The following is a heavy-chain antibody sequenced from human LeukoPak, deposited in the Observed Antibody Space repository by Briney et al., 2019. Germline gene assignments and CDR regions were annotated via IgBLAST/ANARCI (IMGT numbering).Heavy chain of an antibody. CDR1: GYSFTDYA. V-gene: IGHV1-3*01. J-gene: IGHJ4*02. Sequence: ASVKVSCKTSGYSFTDYAIHWVRQAPGQRLEWMGWINVDHGDTEYSQIFQGRVTMTREISATTAYLELSSLRSEDTAVYYCARGDDYVWGSLSYFDFWGQGTLVSVSS. CDR3: ARGDDYVWGSLSYFDF. D-gene: IGHD3-16*01. CDR2: INVDHGDT.